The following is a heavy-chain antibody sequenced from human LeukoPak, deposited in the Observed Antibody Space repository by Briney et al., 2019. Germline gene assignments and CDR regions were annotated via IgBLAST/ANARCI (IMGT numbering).Heavy chain of an antibody. CDR2: ISYDGSNK. J-gene: IGHJ4*02. CDR1: GFTFSSYA. CDR3: ARARGVIVVVSTFDY. Sequence: GGSLRLSCAASGFTFSSYAMHWVRQAPGKGLEWVAVISYDGSNKYYADSVKGRFTISRDNSKNTLYLQMNSLRAEDTAVYYCARARGVIVVVSTFDYWGQGTLVTVSS. V-gene: IGHV3-30-3*01. D-gene: IGHD3-22*01.